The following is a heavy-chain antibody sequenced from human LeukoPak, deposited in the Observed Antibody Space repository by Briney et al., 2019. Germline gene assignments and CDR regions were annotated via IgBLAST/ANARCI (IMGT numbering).Heavy chain of an antibody. D-gene: IGHD2-15*01. CDR1: GFIFSGYD. CDR2: ISSSSSYI. J-gene: IGHJ4*02. CDR3: ARCSGGSCYSDS. V-gene: IGHV3-21*01. Sequence: GGSLRLSCAASGFIFSGYDMNWVRQAPGKGLEWVSSISSSSSYIYYADSLKGRFTISRDNAKSSLYLQMNSLRAEDTAVYYCARCSGGSCYSDSWGQGTLVTVSS.